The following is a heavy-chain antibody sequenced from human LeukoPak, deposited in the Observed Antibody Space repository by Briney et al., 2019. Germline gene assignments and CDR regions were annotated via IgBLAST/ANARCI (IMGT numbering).Heavy chain of an antibody. V-gene: IGHV3-20*04. CDR1: GFTFEDYG. CDR3: ARANYSPYYFDY. Sequence: GGSLRLSCVASGFTFEDYGMSRVRQPAGKGLEWVSSINWHGGSTHYAESVKGRFTISRDNAKNSLFLQMNSLRAEDTALYYCARANYSPYYFDYWGQGTLVTVSS. D-gene: IGHD4-11*01. CDR2: INWHGGST. J-gene: IGHJ4*02.